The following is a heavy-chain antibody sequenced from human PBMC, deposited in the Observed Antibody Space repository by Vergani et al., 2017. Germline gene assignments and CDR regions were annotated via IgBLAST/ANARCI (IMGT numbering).Heavy chain of an antibody. V-gene: IGHV1-69*01. J-gene: IGHJ6*03. CDR3: ARGIAVADLDYYYYYYMDV. CDR1: GGTFSSYA. Sequence: QVQLVQSGAEVKKPGSSVKVSCKASGGTFSSYAISWVRQAPGQGVEWMGGIIPIFGTANYAQKFQGRVTITTDESTSTAYMELSSLRSEDTAVYYCARGIAVADLDYYYYYYMDVWGKGTTVTVSS. D-gene: IGHD6-19*01. CDR2: IIPIFGTA.